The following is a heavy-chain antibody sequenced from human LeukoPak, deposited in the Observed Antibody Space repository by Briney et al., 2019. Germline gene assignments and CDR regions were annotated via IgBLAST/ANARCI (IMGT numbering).Heavy chain of an antibody. V-gene: IGHV4-38-2*01. Sequence: SETLSLTCAVSGYPISSGYYWGWIRQPPGKGLEWIGSIYHSGSTYYNPSLKSRVTISVDTSKNQFSLKLSSVTAADTAVYYCARAPRDYGGNSGLWGQGTLVTVSS. CDR1: GYPISSGYY. J-gene: IGHJ4*02. CDR3: ARAPRDYGGNSGL. CDR2: IYHSGST. D-gene: IGHD4-23*01.